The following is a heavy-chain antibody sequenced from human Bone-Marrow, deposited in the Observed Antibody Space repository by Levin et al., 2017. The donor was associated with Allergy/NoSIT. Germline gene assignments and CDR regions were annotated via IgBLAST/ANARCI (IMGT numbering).Heavy chain of an antibody. CDR2: IGTAADS. Sequence: GGSLRLSCAASGFTFSSYDMHWVRQATGRGLEWVSAIGTAADSYYSGSVKGRFTVSRDNAKNSFYLQLNSLRAGDTAVYYCARVALPRYCTSTSCSDSGYYFDYWGQGTLVTVSS. V-gene: IGHV3-13*04. CDR1: GFTFSSYD. J-gene: IGHJ4*02. CDR3: ARVALPRYCTSTSCSDSGYYFDY. D-gene: IGHD2-2*01.